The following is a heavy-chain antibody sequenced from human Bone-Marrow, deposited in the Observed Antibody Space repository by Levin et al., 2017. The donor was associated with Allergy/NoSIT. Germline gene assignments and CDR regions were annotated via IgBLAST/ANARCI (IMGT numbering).Heavy chain of an antibody. D-gene: IGHD3-22*01. Sequence: SETLSLTCAVYGGSFSGYYWSWIRQPPGKGLEWIGEINHSGSTNYNPSLKSRVTISVDTSKNQFSLKLSSVTAADTAVYYCARGPAVVVMANYFDYWGQGTLVTVSS. CDR2: INHSGST. J-gene: IGHJ4*02. CDR3: ARGPAVVVMANYFDY. CDR1: GGSFSGYY. V-gene: IGHV4-34*01.